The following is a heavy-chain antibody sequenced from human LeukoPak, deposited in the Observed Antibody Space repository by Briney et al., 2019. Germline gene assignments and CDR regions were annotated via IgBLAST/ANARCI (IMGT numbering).Heavy chain of an antibody. J-gene: IGHJ3*02. Sequence: GRSLRLSCAASGFTFSSYAMLWVRQAPGKGLEWVAVISYDGSNRYYADSVKGRFTISRDNSKNTLYLQMNSLRAEDTAVYYCARDSAYSGYDHAFDIWGQGTMVTVSS. V-gene: IGHV3-30*04. CDR1: GFTFSSYA. CDR3: ARDSAYSGYDHAFDI. CDR2: ISYDGSNR. D-gene: IGHD5-12*01.